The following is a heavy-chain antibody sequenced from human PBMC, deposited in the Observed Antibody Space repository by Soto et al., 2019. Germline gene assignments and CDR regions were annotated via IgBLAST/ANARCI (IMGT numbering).Heavy chain of an antibody. CDR2: IYYSVRS. CDR1: GSAISGDYS. D-gene: IGHD2-15*01. Sequence: PSDTLSPTFSVPGSAISGDYSGSWIRQPPKKGLEWIGYIYYSVRSYSTPALKSRLSISLDTPKNQFSFRLRSLTAPNTPGYTVARGGARWPGYFDSWGQGALVTVSS. CDR3: ARGGARWPGYFDS. V-gene: IGHV4-30-4*02. J-gene: IGHJ4*02.